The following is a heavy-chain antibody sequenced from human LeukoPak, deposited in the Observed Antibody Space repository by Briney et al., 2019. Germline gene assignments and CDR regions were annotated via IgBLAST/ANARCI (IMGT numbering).Heavy chain of an antibody. CDR2: ISASGGST. Sequence: GGSLRLSCAASGFTFRSYAMSWVRQAPGKGLEWVSAISASGGSTYYADSVKGRFTISRDNAKNSLYLQMNSLRAEDTAVYYCARDRVPYYDILTGCFDYWGQGTLVTVSS. V-gene: IGHV3-23*01. J-gene: IGHJ4*02. CDR1: GFTFRSYA. D-gene: IGHD3-9*01. CDR3: ARDRVPYYDILTGCFDY.